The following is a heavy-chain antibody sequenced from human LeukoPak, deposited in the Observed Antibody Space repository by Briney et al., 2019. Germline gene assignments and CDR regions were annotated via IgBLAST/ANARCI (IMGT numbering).Heavy chain of an antibody. CDR1: GFTFSSYA. J-gene: IGHJ4*02. V-gene: IGHV3-23*01. Sequence: PGGSLRLSCAASGFTFSSYAMSWVRQAPGKGLEWVSAISGSGGSTHYADSVKGRFTISRDNSKNTLYLQMNSLRAEDTAVYYCAKDREEVEMATIVNYWGQGTLVTVSS. CDR3: AKDREEVEMATIVNY. CDR2: ISGSGGST. D-gene: IGHD5-24*01.